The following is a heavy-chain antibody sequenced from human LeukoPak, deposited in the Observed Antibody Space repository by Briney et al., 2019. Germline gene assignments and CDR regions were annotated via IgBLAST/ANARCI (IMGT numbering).Heavy chain of an antibody. J-gene: IGHJ4*02. CDR2: IGTAGDT. CDR3: ARGEGQYYDSSAYDY. V-gene: IGHV3-13*01. CDR1: GFTFSSYD. Sequence: PGGSLRLSCAASGFTFSSYDMHWVRQATGKGLEWVSAIGTAGDTYYPGSVKGRFTISRENAKNSLYLQMNSLRAGDTAVYYCARGEGQYYDSSAYDYWGQGTLVTVSS. D-gene: IGHD3-22*01.